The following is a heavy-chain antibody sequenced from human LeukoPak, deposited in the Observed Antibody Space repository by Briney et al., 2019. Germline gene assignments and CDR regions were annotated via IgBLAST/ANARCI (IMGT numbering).Heavy chain of an antibody. CDR2: FDPEDGET. J-gene: IGHJ6*02. D-gene: IGHD6-19*01. V-gene: IGHV1-24*01. CDR1: GYTLTELS. CDR3: ATDDGIAVASYYYYGMDV. Sequence: ASVMVSCKVSGYTLTELSMHWVRQAPGKGLEWMGGFDPEDGETIYAQKFQGRVTMTEDTSTDTAYMELSSLRSEDTAVYYCATDDGIAVASYYYYGMDVWGQGTTVTVSS.